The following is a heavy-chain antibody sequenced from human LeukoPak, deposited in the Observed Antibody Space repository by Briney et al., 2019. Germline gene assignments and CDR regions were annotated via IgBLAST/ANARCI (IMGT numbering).Heavy chain of an antibody. CDR1: GFTFSSYA. CDR3: AKDSSGTLFWFDP. D-gene: IGHD6-13*01. Sequence: AGGSLRLSCAASGFTFSSYAMHWVRQAPGKGLEWVAVIMFDGANKYYADSVKGRFTISSDASKNTLYLQMNSLRAEDTAVYYCAKDSSGTLFWFDPWGQGTLVTVSS. V-gene: IGHV3-33*06. J-gene: IGHJ5*02. CDR2: IMFDGANK.